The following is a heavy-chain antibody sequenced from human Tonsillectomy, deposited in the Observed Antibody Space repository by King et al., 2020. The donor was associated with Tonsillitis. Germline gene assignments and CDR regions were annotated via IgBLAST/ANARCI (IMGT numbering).Heavy chain of an antibody. CDR3: AILTYDDMLTGYEGFDY. D-gene: IGHD3-9*01. Sequence: VQLVESGGGLVQPGGSLRLSCAASGFTFSSYAMSWVRQAPGKGLEWVSVIYSGGSSTYYADSVKGRFTISRDNSKNTLYLQMNSLRAEDTAVYYCAILTYDDMLTGYEGFDYWGQGTLVTVSS. V-gene: IGHV3-23*03. CDR2: IYSGGSST. CDR1: GFTFSSYA. J-gene: IGHJ4*02.